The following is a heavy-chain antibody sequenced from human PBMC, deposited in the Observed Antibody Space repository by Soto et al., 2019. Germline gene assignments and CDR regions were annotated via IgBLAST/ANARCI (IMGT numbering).Heavy chain of an antibody. J-gene: IGHJ6*02. CDR1: GGSFSGYH. Sequence: SETLSLTCAVYGGSFSGYHWSWIRQPPGKGLEWIGEINHSGRTSYNPSLKRRGTITVDKNKNKFSLKVTSVTAADTAAYYCARGSGRGNGWGTYFYYGMDVWGQGTTVTVSS. CDR3: ARGSGRGNGWGTYFYYGMDV. D-gene: IGHD6-19*01. V-gene: IGHV4-34*01. CDR2: INHSGRT.